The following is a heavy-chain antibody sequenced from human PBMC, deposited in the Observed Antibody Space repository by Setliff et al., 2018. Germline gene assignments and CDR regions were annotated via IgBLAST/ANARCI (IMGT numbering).Heavy chain of an antibody. CDR3: ARNRVALYDAFDI. CDR2: IHPSNSDT. CDR1: GYRFTSNW. J-gene: IGHJ3*02. V-gene: IGHV5-51*01. Sequence: GESLKISCKGSGYRFTSNWIGWVRQMPGKGLEWVGIIHPSNSDTVYSPSFQGQVTISADRSITTAYLQWSSLKASDTAIYYCARNRVALYDAFDIWGQGTMVTVSS. D-gene: IGHD5-12*01.